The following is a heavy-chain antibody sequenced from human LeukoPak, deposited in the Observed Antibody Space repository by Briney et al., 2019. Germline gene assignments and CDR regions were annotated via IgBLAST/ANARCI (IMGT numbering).Heavy chain of an antibody. CDR3: ARGSEY. Sequence: PGGSLRLSCAAPGFTFSSYWMSWVRQAPGKGLEWVANIKQDGSEKYYVDSVKGRFTISRDNAKNTLYLQMNSLRAEDTALYYCARGSEYWGQGTLVTVSS. CDR2: IKQDGSEK. CDR1: GFTFSSYW. D-gene: IGHD1-14*01. J-gene: IGHJ4*02. V-gene: IGHV3-7*01.